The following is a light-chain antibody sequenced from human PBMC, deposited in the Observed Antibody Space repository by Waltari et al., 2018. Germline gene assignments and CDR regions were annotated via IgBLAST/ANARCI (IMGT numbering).Light chain of an antibody. V-gene: IGLV2-8*01. J-gene: IGLJ2*01. CDR3: TSYGGSNNFVI. Sequence: QSALTQPPSASGSPGQSVTISCTGTSSDVGCDNYVSWYQQYPDKAPKLIIYEVTKRPSGVPDRFSGSKSGNTASLTVSGLQAEDEADYYCTSYGGSNNFVIFGGGTKLTVL. CDR2: EVT. CDR1: SSDVGCDNY.